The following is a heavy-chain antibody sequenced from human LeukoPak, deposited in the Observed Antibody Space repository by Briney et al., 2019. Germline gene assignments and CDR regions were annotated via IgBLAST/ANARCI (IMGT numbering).Heavy chain of an antibody. J-gene: IGHJ4*02. CDR3: TREDSGYDLEY. CDR2: IGYDGSIK. D-gene: IGHD5-12*01. CDR1: GFTFRVYG. V-gene: IGHV3-30*03. Sequence: QPGGSLRLSCAASGFTFRVYGIHWVRQAPGKGPGWEAVIGYDGSIKYYADSVKGRFTISRDNSKNTLFLQLNSLRGEDTAVYYWTREDSGYDLEYWGQGTLVTVSS.